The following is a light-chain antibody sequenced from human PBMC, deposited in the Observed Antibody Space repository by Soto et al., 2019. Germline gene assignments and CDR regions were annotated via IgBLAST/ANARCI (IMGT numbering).Light chain of an antibody. V-gene: IGKV3-15*01. J-gene: IGKJ1*01. Sequence: VMTQSPASLSVSPGERATLSCRASESVSDDLAWYQQKPGRAPRLLIYRASTRAAGVSARISGSGSGTEFTLSISSLQPEDSAVYYCQQYYNWPPWTFGQGTKVDIK. CDR2: RAS. CDR1: ESVSDD. CDR3: QQYYNWPPWT.